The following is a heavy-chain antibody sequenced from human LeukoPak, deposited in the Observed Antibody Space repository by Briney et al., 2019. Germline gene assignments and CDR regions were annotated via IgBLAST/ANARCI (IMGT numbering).Heavy chain of an antibody. CDR3: ARASGYSPSEYYYYYMDV. CDR2: ISGTGDST. Sequence: GGSLRLSCAASGFTFSSYEMNWVRQAPGKGLEWVSAISGTGDSTYYADSVTGRFSISRDNSKNTLYVQMSSLRSEDTAVYYCARASGYSPSEYYYYYMDVWGKGTTVTVSS. J-gene: IGHJ6*03. CDR1: GFTFSSYE. D-gene: IGHD5-18*01. V-gene: IGHV3-23*01.